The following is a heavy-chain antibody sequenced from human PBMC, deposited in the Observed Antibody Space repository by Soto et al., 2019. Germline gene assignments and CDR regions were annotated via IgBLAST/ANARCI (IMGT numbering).Heavy chain of an antibody. D-gene: IGHD2-15*01. V-gene: IGHV1-2*04. Sequence: ASVKVSCKASGYTFTGYYMHWVRQAPGQGLEWMGWINPNSGGTNYAQKFQGWVTMTRDTSISTAYMELSRLRSDDTAVYYCARLGRDIVVVVANDAFDIWGQGTMVTVSS. CDR3: ARLGRDIVVVVANDAFDI. CDR2: INPNSGGT. J-gene: IGHJ3*02. CDR1: GYTFTGYY.